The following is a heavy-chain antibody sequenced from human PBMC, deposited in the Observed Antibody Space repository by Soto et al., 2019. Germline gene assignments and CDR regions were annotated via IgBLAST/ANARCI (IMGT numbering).Heavy chain of an antibody. V-gene: IGHV4-59*01. CDR2: IYYSGST. D-gene: IGHD5-12*01. CDR1: GGSISSYY. J-gene: IGHJ3*02. Sequence: TSETLSLTCTVSGGSISSYYWSWIRQPPGKGLEWIGYIYYSGSTNYNPSLKSRVTISVDTSKNQFSLKLSSVTAADTAVYYCARALDGYNWGDAFDIWGQGTMVTVSS. CDR3: ARALDGYNWGDAFDI.